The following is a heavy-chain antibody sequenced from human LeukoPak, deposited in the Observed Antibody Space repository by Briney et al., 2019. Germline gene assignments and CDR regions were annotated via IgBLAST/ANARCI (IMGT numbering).Heavy chain of an antibody. CDR2: VYYSGST. V-gene: IGHV4-59*01. CDR1: GGSISSYY. D-gene: IGHD6-13*01. CDR3: ARGPFRDSSSLYYFDY. J-gene: IGHJ4*02. Sequence: PSETLSLTCTVSGGSISSYYWTWIRQPPGKGLEWIGYVYYSGSTNYNPSLKSRVTISVDTSKNQFSLNLRSVTAADTAVYYCARGPFRDSSSLYYFDYWGQGTLVTVSS.